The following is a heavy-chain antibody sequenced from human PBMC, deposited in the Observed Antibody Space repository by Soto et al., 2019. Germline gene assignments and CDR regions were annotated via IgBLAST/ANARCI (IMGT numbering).Heavy chain of an antibody. D-gene: IGHD5-12*01. CDR2: INYSGST. CDR1: GGAISGYY. J-gene: IGHJ4*02. CDR3: AAGGGLPRYY. V-gene: IGHV4-59*12. Sequence: SETLSLTCTVSGGAISGYYWSWIRQPPGKGLEWIGYINYSGSTNYNPSLKSRVTISVDTSKNQFSLKLSSVTAADTAVYYCAAGGGLPRYYWGQGTLVTVSS.